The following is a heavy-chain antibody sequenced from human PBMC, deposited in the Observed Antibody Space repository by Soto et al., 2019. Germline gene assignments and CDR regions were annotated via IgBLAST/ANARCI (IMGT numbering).Heavy chain of an antibody. V-gene: IGHV1-69*13. J-gene: IGHJ6*02. Sequence: SVKVSCKASGGTFSSYAISWVRQAPGQGLEWMGGIIPIFGTANYAQKFQGRVTITADESTSTAYMELSSLRSEDTAVYYCARERGGVGPLAYYYYGMDVWGQGTTVTVSS. CDR2: IIPIFGTA. CDR3: ARERGGVGPLAYYYYGMDV. D-gene: IGHD1-26*01. CDR1: GGTFSSYA.